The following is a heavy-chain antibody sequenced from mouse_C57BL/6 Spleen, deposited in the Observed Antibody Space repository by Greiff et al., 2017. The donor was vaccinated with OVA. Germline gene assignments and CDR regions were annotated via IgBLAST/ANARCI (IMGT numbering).Heavy chain of an antibody. D-gene: IGHD1-1*01. Sequence: GGGLVQPKGSLKLSCAASGFSFNTYAMNWVRQAPGKGLEWVARIRSKSNNYATYYADSVKDRFTISRDDSESMLYLQMNNLKTEDTAMYYCVRHAADYGTPFAYWGQGTLVTVSA. CDR1: GFSFNTYA. V-gene: IGHV10-1*01. CDR2: IRSKSNNYAT. J-gene: IGHJ3*01. CDR3: VRHAADYGTPFAY.